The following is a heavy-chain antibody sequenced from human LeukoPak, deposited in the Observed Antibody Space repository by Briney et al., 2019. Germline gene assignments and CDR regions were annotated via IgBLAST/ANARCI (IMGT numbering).Heavy chain of an antibody. D-gene: IGHD6-13*01. Sequence: PGRSLRLSCAASGFAFDDYAMHWVRQAPGKGLEWVSGISWNSGSIGYADSVKGRFTISRDNAKNSLYLQMNSLRAEDTALYYCAKDYAYWGIAAAGAYPYFDYWGQGTLVTVSS. CDR3: AKDYAYWGIAAAGAYPYFDY. J-gene: IGHJ4*02. V-gene: IGHV3-9*01. CDR2: ISWNSGSI. CDR1: GFAFDDYA.